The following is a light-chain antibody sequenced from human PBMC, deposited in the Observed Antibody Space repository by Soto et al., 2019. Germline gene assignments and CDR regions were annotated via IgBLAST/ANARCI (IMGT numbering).Light chain of an antibody. CDR1: QGIARF. CDR3: QQGNSFPFT. J-gene: IGKJ3*01. Sequence: DIQMTQSPSSLSASVGDRVTITCRASQGIARFLNWYQQKPGKAPKLLIYAASSLQSGVSSRFSGSGSGTDFTLTISSLQPEDFATYYCQQGNSFPFTFGPGTKVDIK. V-gene: IGKV1-39*01. CDR2: AAS.